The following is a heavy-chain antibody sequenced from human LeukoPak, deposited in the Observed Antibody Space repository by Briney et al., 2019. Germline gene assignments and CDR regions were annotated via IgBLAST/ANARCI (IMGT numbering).Heavy chain of an antibody. CDR2: ISGSGGST. D-gene: IGHD5-24*01. Sequence: GGSLRLSCVASGFSFSSNAMSWVRQAPGKGLEWVSVISGSGGSTYYGDSMKGRFTMSRDNSKNMLYLQMNSLRAEDTAVYYCAKDRRWKEENYFDYWGQGTLVTVSS. J-gene: IGHJ4*02. CDR3: AKDRRWKEENYFDY. V-gene: IGHV3-23*01. CDR1: GFSFSSNA.